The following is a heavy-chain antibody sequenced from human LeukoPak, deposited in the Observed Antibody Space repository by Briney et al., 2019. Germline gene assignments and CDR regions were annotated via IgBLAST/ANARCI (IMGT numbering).Heavy chain of an antibody. J-gene: IGHJ4*02. CDR2: ISNGGGI. Sequence: GGSLRLSCAASGFSIGSYALHWVRQAPGKGLQYVSGISNGGGIDYANSVKGRFTISRDNSKNTLYLQMGSLRPEDMAVYYCARDFSYGSGFDYWGQGILVTVSS. D-gene: IGHD5-18*01. V-gene: IGHV3-64*01. CDR3: ARDFSYGSGFDY. CDR1: GFSIGSYA.